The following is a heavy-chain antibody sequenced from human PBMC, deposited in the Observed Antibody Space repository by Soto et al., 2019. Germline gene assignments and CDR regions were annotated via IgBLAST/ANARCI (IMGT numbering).Heavy chain of an antibody. D-gene: IGHD3-9*01. J-gene: IGHJ6*02. Sequence: PGGSLRLSCAASGFTFSSYGMHWVRQAPGKGLEWVAVIWYDGSNKYYADSVKGRFTISRDNSKNTLYLQMNSLRAEDTAVYYCARDRGDILTGYYYYYGMDVWGQGTTVTVSS. CDR2: IWYDGSNK. CDR3: ARDRGDILTGYYYYYGMDV. V-gene: IGHV3-33*01. CDR1: GFTFSSYG.